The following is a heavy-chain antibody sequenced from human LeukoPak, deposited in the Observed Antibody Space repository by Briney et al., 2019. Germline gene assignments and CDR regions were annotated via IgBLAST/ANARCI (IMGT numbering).Heavy chain of an antibody. D-gene: IGHD5-18*01. CDR2: INPNSGGT. CDR1: GYTFTGYY. Sequence: GASVKVSCKASGYTFTGYYMHWVRQAPGQGLEWMGWINPNSGGTNYAQKFQGRVTMTRDTSISTAYMELSRLRSDDTAVYYCATGSGYSYGYYYYWGQGTQVTVSS. CDR3: ATGSGYSYGYYYY. J-gene: IGHJ4*02. V-gene: IGHV1-2*02.